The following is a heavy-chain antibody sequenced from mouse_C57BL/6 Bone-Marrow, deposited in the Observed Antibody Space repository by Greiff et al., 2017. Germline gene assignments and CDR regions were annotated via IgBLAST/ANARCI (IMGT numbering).Heavy chain of an antibody. J-gene: IGHJ3*01. Sequence: EVQLHQSGAELVKPGASVKLSCTASGFNIKDYYMHWVKQRTEQGLEWIGRIDPEDGETKYAPKFKGKATITADTSSNTAYQQLRSLTSEDTAVYYCALYGSSDEAWFAYWGQGTLVTVSA. V-gene: IGHV14-2*01. CDR3: ALYGSSDEAWFAY. CDR2: IDPEDGET. D-gene: IGHD1-1*01. CDR1: GFNIKDYY.